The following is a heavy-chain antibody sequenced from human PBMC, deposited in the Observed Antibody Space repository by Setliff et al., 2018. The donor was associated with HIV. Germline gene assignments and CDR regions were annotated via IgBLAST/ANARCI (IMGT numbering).Heavy chain of an antibody. D-gene: IGHD3-22*01. CDR3: ARADNYYYDSGAFKSGLDAFDI. V-gene: IGHV4-4*08. CDR2: ISTSGRT. J-gene: IGHJ3*02. Sequence: PSETLSLTCTVSHGSISPFYWSWMRQPPGKGLEWIGHISTSGRTNYNPSLMSRLTISVDTSKNQFSLKLSSVTAADTAVYHCARADNYYYDSGAFKSGLDAFDIWGQGTMVTVSS. CDR1: HGSISPFY.